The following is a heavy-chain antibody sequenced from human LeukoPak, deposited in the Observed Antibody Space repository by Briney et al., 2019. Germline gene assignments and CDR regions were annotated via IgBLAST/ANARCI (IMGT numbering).Heavy chain of an antibody. CDR2: ISSSGSTI. J-gene: IGHJ4*02. CDR1: GFTFSDYY. Sequence: PGGSLRLSCAASGFTFSDYYMSWIRQAPGKGLEWVSYISSSGSTIYYADSVKGRFTISRDNAKNSLYLQMSSLRAEDTAVYYCAREVVRGSNHFDYWGQGTLVTVSS. V-gene: IGHV3-11*01. CDR3: AREVVRGSNHFDY. D-gene: IGHD3-10*01.